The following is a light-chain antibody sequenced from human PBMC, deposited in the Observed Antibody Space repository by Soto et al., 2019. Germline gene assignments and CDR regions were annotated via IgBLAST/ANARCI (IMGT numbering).Light chain of an antibody. V-gene: IGLV3-10*01. CDR3: YSTDAI. J-gene: IGLJ2*01. CDR2: GDS. Sequence: SYELTQPPSVSVSPGQTARITCSGAALPKKYAYWYQQKSGQAPVLVIYGDSKRPSGIPERFSGSSSGTMATLTISGAQVEDEADYYCYSTDAIFGGGTKVTVL. CDR1: ALPKKY.